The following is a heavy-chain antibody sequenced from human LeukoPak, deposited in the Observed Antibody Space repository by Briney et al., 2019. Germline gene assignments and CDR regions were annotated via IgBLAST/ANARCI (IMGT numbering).Heavy chain of an antibody. D-gene: IGHD3-16*01. CDR1: GFTFSSYS. V-gene: IGHV3-48*01. CDR3: AILYVFDAVDI. CDR2: ISSSSSSTI. Sequence: GGSLRLSCAASGFTFSSYSMNWVRQAPGKGLEWVSYISSSSSSTIYYADSVKGRFTISRDNAKNSLYLQMNSLRAEDTAVYYCAILYVFDAVDIWGQGTMVTVSS. J-gene: IGHJ3*02.